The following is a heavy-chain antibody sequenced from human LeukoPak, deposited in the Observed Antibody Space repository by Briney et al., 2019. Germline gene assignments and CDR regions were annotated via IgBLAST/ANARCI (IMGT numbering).Heavy chain of an antibody. CDR1: GYSFISSW. Sequence: GESLKISCKGSGYSFISSWIGWVRQMPGKGLEWMGMIYGGDSSTRYSPSIQGQVTISADKSISTAYLQWSSLKASDTAMYYCARHPITRYYDSSGDSAAGPDYWGQGTLVTVSS. CDR2: IYGGDSST. CDR3: ARHPITRYYDSSGDSAAGPDY. J-gene: IGHJ4*02. D-gene: IGHD3-22*01. V-gene: IGHV5-51*01.